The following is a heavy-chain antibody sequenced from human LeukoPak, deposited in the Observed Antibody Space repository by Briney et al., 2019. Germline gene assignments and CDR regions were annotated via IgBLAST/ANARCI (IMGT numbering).Heavy chain of an antibody. J-gene: IGHJ4*02. CDR1: GFTVSSVY. Sequence: PGGSLRLSCAASGFTVSSVYMTWVRQAPGKGMVRVSVIYSAGTTYSADSVKGRFTISRDNSKNTVYLQMNSLRVEDTAVYYCVKARKGYSSSWSDYWGQGTLVTVSS. CDR3: VKARKGYSSSWSDY. CDR2: IYSAGTT. D-gene: IGHD6-13*01. V-gene: IGHV3-53*01.